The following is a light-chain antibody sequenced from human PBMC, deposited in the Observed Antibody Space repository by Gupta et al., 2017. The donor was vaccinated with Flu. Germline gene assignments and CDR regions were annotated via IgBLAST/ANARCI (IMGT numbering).Light chain of an antibody. CDR1: QDISIY. CDR2: DAS. V-gene: IGKV3-11*01. CDR3: QQRTIWPT. J-gene: IGKJ5*01. Sequence: PGEIATLSCRASQDISIYLAWYQHKPGQAPRLLMFDASVRATGVPARFSGSGSGTDFTLTISSLAPEDSAIYYCQQRTIWPTFGQGTRLEIK.